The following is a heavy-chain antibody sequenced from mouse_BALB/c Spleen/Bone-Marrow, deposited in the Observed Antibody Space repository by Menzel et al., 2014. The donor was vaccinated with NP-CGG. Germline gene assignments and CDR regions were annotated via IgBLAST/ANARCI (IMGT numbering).Heavy chain of an antibody. CDR1: GYTFTSSW. CDR3: AREKIYGNYLWYFDV. D-gene: IGHD2-1*01. CDR2: IHPNSGNT. V-gene: IGHV1S130*01. Sequence: LVESGSVLVRLGASVKLSCKASGYTFTSSWMHWAKQRPGQGLEWIGEIHPNSGNTNYNEKFKGKATLTVDTSSSTAYVDLSSLTSEDSAVYYCAREKIYGNYLWYFDVWGAGPRSPSPQ. J-gene: IGHJ1*01.